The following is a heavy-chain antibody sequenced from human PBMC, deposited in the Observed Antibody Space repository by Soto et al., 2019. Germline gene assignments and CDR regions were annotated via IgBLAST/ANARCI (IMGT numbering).Heavy chain of an antibody. CDR2: INPSGGST. D-gene: IGHD3-10*01. CDR1: GYSLTSYY. J-gene: IGHJ6*03. CDR3: ARGDITMVRGRLGGSHYMDV. Sequence: GASVKVSCKASGYSLTSYYIHWVRQAPGQGLEWMGIINPSGGSTSYAQRFQGRVTMARDTSTSTVYMELSSLRSEDTAVYYCARGDITMVRGRLGGSHYMDVWGKGTTVTVSS. V-gene: IGHV1-46*03.